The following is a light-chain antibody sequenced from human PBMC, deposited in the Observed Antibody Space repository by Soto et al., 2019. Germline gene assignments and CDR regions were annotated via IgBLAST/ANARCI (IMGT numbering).Light chain of an antibody. J-gene: IGLJ2*01. Sequence: SALTQPASVSGSPGQSITISCTGTSSDVGGYNYVSWYQQHPGKAPKLMIYEVSNRPSGVSNRSSGSKSGNTASLTISGLQAEDEADYYCSSYTSSSTVVFGGGTKLTVL. CDR1: SSDVGGYNY. V-gene: IGLV2-14*01. CDR2: EVS. CDR3: SSYTSSSTVV.